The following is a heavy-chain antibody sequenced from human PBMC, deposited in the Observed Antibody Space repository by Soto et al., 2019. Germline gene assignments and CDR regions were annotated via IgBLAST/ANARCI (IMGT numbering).Heavy chain of an antibody. CDR3: TKDLSGRHTGCGY. J-gene: IGHJ4*02. Sequence: GGPLTLSCTSSGFTFAADNMIWLSQAPGKGREWVASISQHRGYRYQAGSVKGRCTVSRDNAKSSLLVDVAILRDEDTAVYYCTKDLSGRHTGCGYWGLGTLVAV. CDR2: ISQHRGYR. V-gene: IGHV3-21*01. D-gene: IGHD1-26*01. CDR1: GFTFAADN.